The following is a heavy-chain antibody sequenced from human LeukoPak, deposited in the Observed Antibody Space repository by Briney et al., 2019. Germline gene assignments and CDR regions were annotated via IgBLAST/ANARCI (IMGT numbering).Heavy chain of an antibody. D-gene: IGHD6-19*01. J-gene: IGHJ3*02. CDR1: GYTFTSYA. CDR2: INTNTGNP. CDR3: ARGALQWLVSFDAFDI. V-gene: IGHV7-4-1*02. Sequence: GASVKVSCKASGYTFTSYAMNWVRQAPGQGLEWMGWINTNTGNPTYAQGFTGRFVFSLDTSVSTAYLQISSLKAEDTAVYYCARGALQWLVSFDAFDIWGQGTMVTVSS.